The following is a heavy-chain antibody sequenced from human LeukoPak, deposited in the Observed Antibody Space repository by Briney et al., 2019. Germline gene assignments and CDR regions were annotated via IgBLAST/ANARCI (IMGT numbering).Heavy chain of an antibody. D-gene: IGHD3-10*01. CDR2: MNPNSGNT. CDR1: GYTFTSYD. Sequence: GASVKVSCKASGYTFTSYDINWVRQATGQGLEWMGWMNPNSGNTGYAQKFQGRVTMTRNTSISTAYMELSSLRSEDTAVCYCARGPYYYGSGSYWFDPWGQGTLVTVSS. J-gene: IGHJ5*02. CDR3: ARGPYYYGSGSYWFDP. V-gene: IGHV1-8*01.